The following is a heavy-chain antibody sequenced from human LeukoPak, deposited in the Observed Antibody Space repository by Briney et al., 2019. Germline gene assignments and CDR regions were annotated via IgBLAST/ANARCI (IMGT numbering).Heavy chain of an antibody. Sequence: PGGSLRLSCVASGFRISNYWMTWVRQAPGKGLEWVANIKQDGSEKNYVDSVKGRFSSSRDNAKNSLYLQMNRLRVEDTAVYYCARGYWNFGLWGRGTQVTVSS. CDR1: GFRISNYW. CDR3: ARGYWNFGL. CDR2: IKQDGSEK. V-gene: IGHV3-7*01. J-gene: IGHJ2*01.